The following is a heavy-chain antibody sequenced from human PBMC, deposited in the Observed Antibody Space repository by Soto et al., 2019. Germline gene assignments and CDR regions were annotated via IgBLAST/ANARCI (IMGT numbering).Heavy chain of an antibody. CDR3: ARRGYSSSWYYYYYYGMDV. D-gene: IGHD6-13*01. CDR2: MNPNSGNT. Sequence: QVQLVQSGAEVKKPGASVKVSCKASGYTFTSYDINWVRQATGQGLEWMGWMNPNSGNTGYAQKFPGKAPXTXNXSISTAYMEMSSLRSEDTAVYYCARRGYSSSWYYYYYYGMDVWGQGTTVTVSS. CDR1: GYTFTSYD. J-gene: IGHJ6*02. V-gene: IGHV1-8*01.